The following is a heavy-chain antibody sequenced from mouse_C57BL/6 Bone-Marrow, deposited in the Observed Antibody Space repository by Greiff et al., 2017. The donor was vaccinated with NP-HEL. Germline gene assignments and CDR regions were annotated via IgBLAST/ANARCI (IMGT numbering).Heavy chain of an antibody. CDR3: ASGGYYGSKYYYPMDY. CDR2: ISSGGSYT. V-gene: IGHV5-6*01. D-gene: IGHD1-1*01. CDR1: GFTFSSYG. Sequence: EVKLMESGGDLVKPGGSLKLSCAASGFTFSSYGMSWVRQTPDKRLEWVATISSGGSYTYYPASVKGRFTISGDYAKQALYLQMSSLKYETAARYYCASGGYYGSKYYYPMDYWGQGTSVTVSS. J-gene: IGHJ4*01.